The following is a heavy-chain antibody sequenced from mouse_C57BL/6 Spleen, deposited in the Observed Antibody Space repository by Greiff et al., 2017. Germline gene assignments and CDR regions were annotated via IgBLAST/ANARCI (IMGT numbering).Heavy chain of an antibody. CDR2: ISDGGSYT. V-gene: IGHV5-4*01. D-gene: IGHD3-2*02. CDR1: GFTFSSYA. CDR3: ARDSSGYPRPHFDY. J-gene: IGHJ2*01. Sequence: EVHLVESGGGLVKPGGSLKLSCAASGFTFSSYAMSWVRQTPEKRLEWVATISDGGSYTYYPDNVKGRFTISRDNAKNNLYLQMRNLKSEDTAMYYCARDSSGYPRPHFDYWGQGTTLTVSS.